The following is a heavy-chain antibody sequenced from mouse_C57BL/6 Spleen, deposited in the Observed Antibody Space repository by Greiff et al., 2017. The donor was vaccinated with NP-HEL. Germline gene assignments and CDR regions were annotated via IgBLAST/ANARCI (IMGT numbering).Heavy chain of an antibody. V-gene: IGHV1-69*01. CDR2: IDPSDSYT. D-gene: IGHD1-1*01. CDR3: ARIYGSYYAMDY. CDR1: GYTFTSYW. Sequence: VQLQQPGAELVMPGASVKLSCKASGYTFTSYWMHWVKQRPGQGLEWIGEIDPSDSYTNYNQKFKGKSTLTVDKSSSTAYMQLSSLTSEDSAVYYCARIYGSYYAMDYWGQGTSVTVSS. J-gene: IGHJ4*01.